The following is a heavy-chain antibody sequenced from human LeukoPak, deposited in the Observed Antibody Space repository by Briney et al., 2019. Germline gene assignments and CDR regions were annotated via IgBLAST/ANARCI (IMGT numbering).Heavy chain of an antibody. CDR2: ISSSSSYI. J-gene: IGHJ4*02. Sequence: GGSLRLSCAASGFTFSSYSMNWVRQAPGKGLEWVSSISSSSSYIYYADSVKGRFTISRDNAKNSLYLQMNSLRAEDTAVYYCARDGIAVAGTVDYWGQGTLVTVSS. CDR1: GFTFSSYS. V-gene: IGHV3-21*01. CDR3: ARDGIAVAGTVDY. D-gene: IGHD6-19*01.